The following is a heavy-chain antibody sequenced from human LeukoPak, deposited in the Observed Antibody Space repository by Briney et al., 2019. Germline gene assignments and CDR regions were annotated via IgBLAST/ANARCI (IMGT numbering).Heavy chain of an antibody. V-gene: IGHV1-69*05. CDR1: GGTFSSYA. CDR3: ARDASGSGWLDY. J-gene: IGHJ4*02. D-gene: IGHD6-19*01. CDR2: IIPIFGTA. Sequence: VASVKVSCKAPGGTFSSYAISWVRQAPGRGLEWMGGIIPIFGTANYAQKFQGRVTITTDESTSTAYMELSSLRSEDTAVYYCARDASGSGWLDYWGQGTLVTVSS.